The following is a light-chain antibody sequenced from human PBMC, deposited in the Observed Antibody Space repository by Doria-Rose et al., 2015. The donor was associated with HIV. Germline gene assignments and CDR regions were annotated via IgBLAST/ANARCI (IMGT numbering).Light chain of an antibody. CDR2: CAS. V-gene: IGKV4-1*01. CDR1: QSLLYTSKNY. Sequence: DIQMTQSPESLGMSLGERATLNCKSNQSLLYTSKNYLAWYQQKPGQPPKLLTYCASTRQSVVPARFSGSGSGTDYTLTISSLEAEDVAVYYCQQYYDTPSFGPGTTVDIK. CDR3: QQYYDTPS. J-gene: IGKJ3*01.